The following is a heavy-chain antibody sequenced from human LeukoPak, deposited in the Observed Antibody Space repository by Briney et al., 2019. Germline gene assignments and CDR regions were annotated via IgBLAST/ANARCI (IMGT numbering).Heavy chain of an antibody. CDR3: ARGNFDSSSWYRTYDY. CDR1: GFTFSSYW. D-gene: IGHD6-13*01. Sequence: QPGGSLRLSCAASGFTFSSYWMSWVRQAPGKGLEWVANIKQDGSEKYYVDSVKGRFTISRGNAKNSLYLQMNSLRAEDTAVYYCARGNFDSSSWYRTYDYWGQGTLVTVSS. V-gene: IGHV3-7*01. J-gene: IGHJ4*02. CDR2: IKQDGSEK.